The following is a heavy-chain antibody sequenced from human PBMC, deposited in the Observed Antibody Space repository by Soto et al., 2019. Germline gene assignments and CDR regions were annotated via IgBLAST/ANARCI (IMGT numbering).Heavy chain of an antibody. V-gene: IGHV3-30*18. CDR1: GFTFSSYG. J-gene: IGHJ6*02. CDR2: ISYDGSNK. CDR3: AKDQKEMATIYYYYGMDV. Sequence: QVQLVESGGGVVQPGRSLRLSCAASGFTFSSYGMHWVRQAPGKGLEWVAVISYDGSNKYYADSVKGRFTISRDNSKNTLYLQMNRLRAEDTAVYYCAKDQKEMATIYYYYGMDVWGQGTTVTVSS. D-gene: IGHD5-12*01.